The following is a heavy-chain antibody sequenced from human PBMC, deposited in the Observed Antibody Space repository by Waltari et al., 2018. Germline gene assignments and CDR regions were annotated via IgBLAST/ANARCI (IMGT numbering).Heavy chain of an antibody. Sequence: QVQLQESGPGLVKPSETLSLTCTVSGGSTSTYYWSWVRQSPGKGLEWIGYIHYSGSGSYNPALRSRVAISLDTPNNQFSLRLRSVTAADAAIYYCARADTSTSYFYYYMDVWGKGTTVTVSS. CDR3: ARADTSTSYFYYYMDV. J-gene: IGHJ6*03. V-gene: IGHV4-59*01. CDR1: GGSTSTYY. CDR2: IHYSGSG. D-gene: IGHD1-26*01.